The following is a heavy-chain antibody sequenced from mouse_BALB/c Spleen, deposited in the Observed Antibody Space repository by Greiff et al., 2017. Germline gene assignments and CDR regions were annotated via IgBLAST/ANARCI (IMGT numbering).Heavy chain of an antibody. J-gene: IGHJ3*01. CDR1: GFTFSSYT. D-gene: IGHD2-10*02. CDR2: ISSGGSYT. V-gene: IGHV5-6-4*01. Sequence: EVKLMESGGGLVKPGGSLKLSCAASGFTFSSYTMSWVRQTPEKRLEWVATISSGGSYTYYPDSVKGRFTISRDNAKNTLYLQMSSLKSEDTAMYYWTRDRGYGNYVSFAYWGQGTLGTVSA. CDR3: TRDRGYGNYVSFAY.